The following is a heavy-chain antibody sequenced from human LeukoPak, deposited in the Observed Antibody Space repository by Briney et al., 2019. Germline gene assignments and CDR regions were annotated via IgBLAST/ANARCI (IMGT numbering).Heavy chain of an antibody. CDR1: GFTFSSDA. J-gene: IGHJ4*02. CDR3: AKTRPLDSSSWSHGDY. V-gene: IGHV3-23*01. Sequence: PGGSLRLSCAASGFTFSSDAMNWVRQRPGKGLEWVSVISGSGDKTYYADSVKGRFTISRDNSKNTLYLQMNSLRVEDTAVYYCAKTRPLDSSSWSHGDYWGQGTLVTVSS. D-gene: IGHD6-13*01. CDR2: ISGSGDKT.